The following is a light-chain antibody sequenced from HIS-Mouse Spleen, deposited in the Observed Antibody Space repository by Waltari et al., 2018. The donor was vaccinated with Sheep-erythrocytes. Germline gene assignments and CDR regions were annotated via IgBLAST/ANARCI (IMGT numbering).Light chain of an antibody. CDR2: DVS. Sequence: QSALTPPRPVSGSPGQSVTISCTGTSSDVGCYNYVSWYQQHPGKAPKLMIYDVSKRPSGVPDRFSGSKSGNTASLTISGLQAEDEADYYCCSYAGSYNHVFATGTKVTVL. V-gene: IGLV2-11*01. CDR3: CSYAGSYNHV. J-gene: IGLJ1*01. CDR1: SSDVGCYNY.